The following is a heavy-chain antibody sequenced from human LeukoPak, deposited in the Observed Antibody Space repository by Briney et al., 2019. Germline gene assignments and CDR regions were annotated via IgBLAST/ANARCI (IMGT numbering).Heavy chain of an antibody. Sequence: PGGSLRLYCAASGFTFSSYAMSWVRQAPGKGLEWVSAISGSGGSTYYADSVKGRFTISRDNSKNTLYLQMNSLRAEDTAVYYCAKKSQGSSSWYGYWGQGTLVTVSS. J-gene: IGHJ4*02. CDR3: AKKSQGSSSWYGY. D-gene: IGHD6-13*01. V-gene: IGHV3-23*01. CDR2: ISGSGGST. CDR1: GFTFSSYA.